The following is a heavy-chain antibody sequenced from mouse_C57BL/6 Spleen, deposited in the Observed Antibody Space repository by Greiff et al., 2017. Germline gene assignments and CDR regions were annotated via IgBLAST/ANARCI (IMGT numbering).Heavy chain of an antibody. J-gene: IGHJ3*01. D-gene: IGHD2-5*01. Sequence: EVKLVESGPELVKPGASVKMSCKASGYTFTDYNMHWVKQSHGKSLEWIGYINPNNGGTSYNQKFKGKATLTVNKSSSTAYMELRSLTSEDSAVXYCALPGAYYSNYVAYWGQGTLVTVSA. V-gene: IGHV1-22*01. CDR1: GYTFTDYN. CDR3: ALPGAYYSNYVAY. CDR2: INPNNGGT.